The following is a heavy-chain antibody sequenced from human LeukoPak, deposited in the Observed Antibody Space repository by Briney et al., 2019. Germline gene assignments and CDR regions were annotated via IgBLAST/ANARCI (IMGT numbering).Heavy chain of an antibody. CDR2: IYYSGST. CDR1: GGSISSYY. J-gene: IGHJ6*03. Sequence: PSETLSLTCTVSGGSISSYYWSWIRQPPGKGLEWIGYIYYSGSTNYNPSLKSRVTISVDTSKNQFSLKLSSVTAADTAVYYCARATSRLPHIYYMDVWGKGTTVTVSS. D-gene: IGHD5-18*01. CDR3: ARATSRLPHIYYMDV. V-gene: IGHV4-59*01.